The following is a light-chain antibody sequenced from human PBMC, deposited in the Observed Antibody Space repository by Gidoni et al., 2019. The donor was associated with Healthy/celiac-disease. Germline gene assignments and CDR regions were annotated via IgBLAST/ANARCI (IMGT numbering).Light chain of an antibody. CDR3: QVWDSSSDHVV. CDR2: DDS. V-gene: IGLV3-21*02. Sequence: SYVLTQPPPVSVAPGQTARLTCGGNNIGSKSVHWYQQKPGQAPVLVVYDDSDRPSGIPERFSCSNSVNTATLTISRVEAGDEADYYCQVWDSSSDHVVFGGGTKLTVL. CDR1: NIGSKS. J-gene: IGLJ2*01.